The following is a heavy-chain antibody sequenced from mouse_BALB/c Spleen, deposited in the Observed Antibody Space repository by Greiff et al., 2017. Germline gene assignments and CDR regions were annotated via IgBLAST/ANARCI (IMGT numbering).Heavy chain of an antibody. V-gene: IGHV1-54*03. J-gene: IGHJ4*01. CDR3: ARSIYYYGSDAMDY. Sequence: VQLQESGAELVRPGTSVKVSCKASGYAFTNYLIEWVKQRPGQGLEWIGVINPGSGGTNYNEKFKGKATLTADKSSSTAYMQLSSLTSDDSAVYFCARSIYYYGSDAMDYWGQGTSVTVSS. CDR1: GYAFTNYL. D-gene: IGHD1-1*01. CDR2: INPGSGGT.